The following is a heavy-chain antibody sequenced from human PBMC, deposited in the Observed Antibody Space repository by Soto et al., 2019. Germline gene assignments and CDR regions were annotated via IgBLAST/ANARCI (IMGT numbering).Heavy chain of an antibody. D-gene: IGHD1-20*01. V-gene: IGHV4-4*02. CDR2: IYHSGST. CDR3: ARGHNNPNYFDY. Sequence: QVQLQEPGPGLVKLSGPLSLTCAVSGGSISSSNWWSWVRQPPGEGREWIGEIYHSGSTNYNPSLKSRVTISVDKSMNQFSLKLSSVTAADTAVYYCARGHNNPNYFDYWGQGTLVTVSS. J-gene: IGHJ4*02. CDR1: GGSISSSNW.